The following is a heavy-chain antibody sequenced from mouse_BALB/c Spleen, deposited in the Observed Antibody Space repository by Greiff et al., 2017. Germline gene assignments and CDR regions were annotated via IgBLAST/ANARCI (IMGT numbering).Heavy chain of an antibody. Sequence: VQVVESGAELVKPGASVKLSCKAFGYTFTSYYMYWVKQRPGQGLEWIGEINPSNGGTNFNEKFKSKATLTVDKSSSTAYMQLSSLTSEDSAVYYCTRSRGNYDWFAYWGQGTLVTVSA. CDR2: INPSNGGT. CDR3: TRSRGNYDWFAY. CDR1: GYTFTSYY. D-gene: IGHD2-1*01. V-gene: IGHV1S81*02. J-gene: IGHJ3*01.